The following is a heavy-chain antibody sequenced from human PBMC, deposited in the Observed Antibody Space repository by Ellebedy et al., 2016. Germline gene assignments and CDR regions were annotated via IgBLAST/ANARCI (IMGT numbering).Heavy chain of an antibody. Sequence: SETLSLTCGVHGVFLSGYYWTWIRQSPGKGLEWIGEVSHRGNTKYNPSPKSRVTISVDTSKNQFSLRLSSVTAADTAVYYCARRKITIFGVTDAFDIWGQGTMVTVSS. D-gene: IGHD3-3*01. J-gene: IGHJ3*02. V-gene: IGHV4-34*01. CDR3: ARRKITIFGVTDAFDI. CDR1: GVFLSGYY. CDR2: VSHRGNT.